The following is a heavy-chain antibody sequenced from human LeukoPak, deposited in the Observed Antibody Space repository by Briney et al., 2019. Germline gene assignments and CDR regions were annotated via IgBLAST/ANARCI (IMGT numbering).Heavy chain of an antibody. CDR1: GGSISSSSYY. J-gene: IGHJ4*02. Sequence: SETLSLTCTVSGGSISSSSYYWGRIRQPPGKGLERIGTIYYSGSTYYNPSLKSRVTISVDRSKNQFSLKLSSVTAADTAMYYCARLTLDYGDLHWGQGTLVTVSS. V-gene: IGHV4-39*01. D-gene: IGHD4-17*01. CDR2: IYYSGST. CDR3: ARLTLDYGDLH.